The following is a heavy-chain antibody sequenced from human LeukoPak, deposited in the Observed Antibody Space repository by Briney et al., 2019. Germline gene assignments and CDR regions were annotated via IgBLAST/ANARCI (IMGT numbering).Heavy chain of an antibody. J-gene: IGHJ3*02. V-gene: IGHV4-59*01. CDR3: ARGSAAYYYDSDAFDI. Sequence: SQTLSLTCTVSGGSISSYYWSWTRQPPGKGLEWIGYIYYSGSTNYNPSLKSRVTISVDTSKNQFSLKLSSVTAADTAVYYCARGSAAYYYDSDAFDIWGQGTMVTVSS. D-gene: IGHD3-22*01. CDR2: IYYSGST. CDR1: GGSISSYY.